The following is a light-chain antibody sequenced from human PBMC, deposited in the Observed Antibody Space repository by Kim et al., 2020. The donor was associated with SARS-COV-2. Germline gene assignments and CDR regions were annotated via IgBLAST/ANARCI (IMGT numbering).Light chain of an antibody. V-gene: IGLV1-40*01. Sequence: MSFTRRSSRTGTGYGVYRYQHRPRTDPNLPLYGNSNRPSGVPDRFSGCKSGTSASLAITGLKAEDEADYYCQSYDSTLSGSYVVFGGGTQLTVL. CDR3: QSYDSTLSGSYVV. CDR1: SSRTGTGYG. CDR2: GNS. J-gene: IGLJ2*01.